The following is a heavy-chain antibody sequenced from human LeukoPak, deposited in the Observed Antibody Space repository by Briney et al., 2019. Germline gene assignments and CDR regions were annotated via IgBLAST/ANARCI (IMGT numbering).Heavy chain of an antibody. CDR3: ARGCSSTSCYYGY. CDR1: GGSFSGYY. CDR2: INHSGST. J-gene: IGHJ4*02. V-gene: IGHV4-34*01. D-gene: IGHD2-2*01. Sequence: SETLSLTCAVYGGSFSGYYWSWIRQPPGKGLEWIGEINHSGSTNYNPSLKSRVTISVDTSKNQFSLKLSSVTAADTAVCYCARGCSSTSCYYGYWGQGTLVTVSS.